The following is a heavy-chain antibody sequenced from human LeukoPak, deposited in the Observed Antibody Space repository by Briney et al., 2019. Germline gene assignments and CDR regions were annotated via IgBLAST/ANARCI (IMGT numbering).Heavy chain of an antibody. V-gene: IGHV1-2*02. CDR2: INPNSGGT. D-gene: IGHD6-13*01. CDR1: GYTFTGHY. J-gene: IGHJ4*02. CDR3: ARDGGQQLTHLEYYFDY. Sequence: GASVKVSCKASGYTFTGHYMHWVRQAPGQGLEWMGWINPNSGGTDYAQKFQGRVTMTRDTSISTAYMELSRLRSDDTAVYYCARDGGQQLTHLEYYFDYWGQGTLVTVSS.